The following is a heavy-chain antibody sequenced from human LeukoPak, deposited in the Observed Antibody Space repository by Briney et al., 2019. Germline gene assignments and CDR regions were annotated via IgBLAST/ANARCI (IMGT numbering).Heavy chain of an antibody. D-gene: IGHD6-13*01. CDR1: PGSMDSGLYY. J-gene: IGHJ6*03. CDR3: ARAGQTAAAGLYYYYYMDV. Sequence: PSETLSLTCAVSPGSMDSGLYYWTWIRQPAGKGLEWIGRISNSGGTAYNPSLRSRVTITLDTSNNHLSLKVTSVTAADTAVYYCARAGQTAAAGLYYYYYMDVWGKGTTVTVSS. CDR2: ISNSGGT. V-gene: IGHV4-61*02.